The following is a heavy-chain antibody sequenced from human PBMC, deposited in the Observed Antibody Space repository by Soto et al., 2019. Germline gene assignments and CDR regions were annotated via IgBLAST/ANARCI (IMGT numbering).Heavy chain of an antibody. CDR3: ARDAAVGLFDY. CDR1: GYTFTSYG. J-gene: IGHJ4*02. D-gene: IGHD1-26*01. CDR2: ISAYNGNT. V-gene: IGHV1-18*01. Sequence: QVQLVQSGAEVKKPGASVKVSCKASGYTFTSYGISWVRQAPGQGLEWMGWISAYNGNTNYAQKLQGRXTXTXXTSTRRAYMELRSLRSDDTAVYYCARDAAVGLFDYWGQGTLVTVSS.